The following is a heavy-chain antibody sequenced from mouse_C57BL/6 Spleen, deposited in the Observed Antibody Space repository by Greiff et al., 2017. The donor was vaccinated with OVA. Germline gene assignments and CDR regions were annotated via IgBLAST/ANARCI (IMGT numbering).Heavy chain of an antibody. V-gene: IGHV1-64*01. D-gene: IGHD1-1*01. Sequence: QVQLQQPGAELVKPGASVKLSCKASGYTFTSYWMHWVKQRPGPGLEWIGMIHPNSGSTNYNEKFKSKATLTVDKSSSTAYMQLSSLTSEDSAVYYCARSQITTVVAQNAMDYWGPGTSVTVSS. J-gene: IGHJ4*01. CDR2: IHPNSGST. CDR1: GYTFTSYW. CDR3: ARSQITTVVAQNAMDY.